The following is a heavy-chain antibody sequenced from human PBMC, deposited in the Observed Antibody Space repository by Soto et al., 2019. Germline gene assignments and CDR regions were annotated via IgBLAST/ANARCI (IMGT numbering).Heavy chain of an antibody. CDR2: IYYSGST. CDR1: GGSISSYY. J-gene: IGHJ4*02. CDR3: ARAQVVPAAMGFDY. V-gene: IGHV4-59*01. D-gene: IGHD2-2*01. Sequence: QVQLQESGPGLVKPSETLSLTCTVSGGSISSYYWSWIRQPPGKGLEWIGYIYYSGSTNYNPSLTIRVTISVDTSKNQFSLKLSSVTAADTAVYYCARAQVVPAAMGFDYWGQGTLVTVSS.